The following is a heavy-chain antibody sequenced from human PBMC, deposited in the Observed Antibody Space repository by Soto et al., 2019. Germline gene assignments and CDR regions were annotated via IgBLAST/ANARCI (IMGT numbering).Heavy chain of an antibody. J-gene: IGHJ5*02. V-gene: IGHV4-34*01. D-gene: IGHD2-2*01. CDR1: GGSFSGYY. CDR3: ARVGIVVVPAANWFDP. CDR2: INHSGST. Sequence: SETLSLTCAVYGGSFSGYYWSWIRQPPGKGLEWIGEINHSGSTNYNPSLKSRVTISVDTSKNQFSLKLSSVTAADTAVYYCARVGIVVVPAANWFDPWGQGTLVTVSS.